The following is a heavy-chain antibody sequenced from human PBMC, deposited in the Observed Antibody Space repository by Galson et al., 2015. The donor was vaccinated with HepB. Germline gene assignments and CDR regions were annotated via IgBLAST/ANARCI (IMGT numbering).Heavy chain of an antibody. CDR1: GFTFSSYA. CDR3: AREGSANHEAFDI. D-gene: IGHD1-14*01. V-gene: IGHV3-23*01. J-gene: IGHJ3*02. CDR2: IGDSGSST. Sequence: SLRLSCAASGFTFSSYAMSWVRQAPGKGLEWVSAIGDSGSSTYYADSVKGRFTISRDNSKNTLYLQMSSLRAEDTAVYYCAREGSANHEAFDIWGQGTMVTVSS.